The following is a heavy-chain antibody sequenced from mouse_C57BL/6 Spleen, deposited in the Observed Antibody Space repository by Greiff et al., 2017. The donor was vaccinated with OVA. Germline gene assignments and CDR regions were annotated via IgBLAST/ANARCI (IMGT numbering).Heavy chain of an antibody. Sequence: QVQLQQSGPELVKPGASVKLSCKASGYAFSSSWMNWVKQRPGKGLEWIGRIYPGDGDTNYNGKFKGKATLTADKSSSTAYMQLSSLTSEDSAVYFCVYCGSSYDYWGQGTTLTVSA. CDR2: IYPGDGDT. CDR3: VYCGSSYDY. CDR1: GYAFSSSW. V-gene: IGHV1-82*01. J-gene: IGHJ2*01. D-gene: IGHD1-1*01.